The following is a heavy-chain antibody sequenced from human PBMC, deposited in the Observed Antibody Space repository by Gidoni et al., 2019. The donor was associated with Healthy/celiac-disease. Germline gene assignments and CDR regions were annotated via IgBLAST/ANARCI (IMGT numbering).Heavy chain of an antibody. CDR3: ANSGYDTYYYYYGMDV. J-gene: IGHJ6*02. CDR2: ISGSGGST. Sequence: EVQLLESGGGLVQPGGSLRLSCAASGFTFSSYAMSWVRQAPGKGLEWVSAISGSGGSTYYADSVKGRFTISRDNSKNTLYLQMNSLRAEDTAVYYCANSGYDTYYYYYGMDVWGQGTTVTVSS. CDR1: GFTFSSYA. V-gene: IGHV3-23*01. D-gene: IGHD5-12*01.